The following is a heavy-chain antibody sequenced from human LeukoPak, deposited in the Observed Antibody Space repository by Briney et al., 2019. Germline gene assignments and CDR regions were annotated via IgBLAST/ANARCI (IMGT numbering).Heavy chain of an antibody. V-gene: IGHV3-7*01. D-gene: IGHD3-16*01. J-gene: IGHJ3*02. CDR2: IKQDGSER. CDR3: AAVGGAFNI. Sequence: GGSLRLSCAASGFTFSLYWMSWVRQAPGKGLVWVANIKQDGSERNYVDSVKGRFTISRDNAKNSLYLQMNSLRVEDTAIYYCAAVGGAFNIWGQGTMVTVSS. CDR1: GFTFSLYW.